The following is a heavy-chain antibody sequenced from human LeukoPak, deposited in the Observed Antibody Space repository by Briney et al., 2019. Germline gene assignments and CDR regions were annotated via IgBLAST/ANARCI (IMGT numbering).Heavy chain of an antibody. D-gene: IGHD3-22*01. CDR2: INTNTGNP. V-gene: IGHV7-4-1*02. CDR1: GYTFTSYA. CDR3: ARDTSSYYYDSSGYYAI. J-gene: IGHJ3*02. Sequence: GASVTVSCKASGYTFTSYAMNWVRQAPGQGLEWMGWINTNTGNPTYAQGFTGRFVFSLDTSVSTAYLQISSLKAEDTAVYYCARDTSSYYYDSSGYYAIWGQGTMVTVSS.